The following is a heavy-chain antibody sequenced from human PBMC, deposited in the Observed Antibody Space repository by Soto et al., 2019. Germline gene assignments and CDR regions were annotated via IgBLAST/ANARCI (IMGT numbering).Heavy chain of an antibody. CDR1: GFTVSSNY. Sequence: PGGSLRLSCAASGFTVSSNYMSWVRQTPGKGLEWVSVIYSGGSTYYADSVKGRFTISRDNSKNTLYLQMNSLRAEDTAVYYCARVAPTGPYFDYWGQGTLVTVSS. CDR3: ARVAPTGPYFDY. J-gene: IGHJ4*01. V-gene: IGHV3-53*01. CDR2: IYSGGST.